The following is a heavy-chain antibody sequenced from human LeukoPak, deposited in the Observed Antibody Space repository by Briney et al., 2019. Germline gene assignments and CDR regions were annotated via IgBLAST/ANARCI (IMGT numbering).Heavy chain of an antibody. V-gene: IGHV3-13*04. CDR1: GFTFSSYD. J-gene: IGHJ4*02. CDR2: IGIAGDT. CDR3: ARGGDRDY. Sequence: PGGSLRLSCAASGFTFSSYDMHWVRQVTGKRLGWVSAIGIAGDTYYPDSVKGRFTISRENAKNSLYLQMNSLRAGDTAVYYCARGGDRDYWGQGTLVTVSS.